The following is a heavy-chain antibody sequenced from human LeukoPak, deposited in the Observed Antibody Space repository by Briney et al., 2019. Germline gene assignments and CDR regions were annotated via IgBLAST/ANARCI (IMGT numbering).Heavy chain of an antibody. V-gene: IGHV1-2*02. CDR1: GYTFTGYY. Sequence: ASVKVSCKASGYTFTGYYMHWVRQAPGQGLEWMGWINPNSGGTNYAQKFQGRVTMTRDTSISTAYMELSRLRSDDTAVYYCAREYGMVPGSPIDYWGQGTLVTVSS. CDR2: INPNSGGT. J-gene: IGHJ4*02. D-gene: IGHD2-2*01. CDR3: AREYGMVPGSPIDY.